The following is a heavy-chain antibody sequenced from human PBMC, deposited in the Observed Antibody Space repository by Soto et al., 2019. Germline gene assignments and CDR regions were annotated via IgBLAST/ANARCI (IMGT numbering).Heavy chain of an antibody. Sequence: VESLKTSCKGSGYSFNNYLIAWVRQIPGKGLEWMGIIFPGDSDSVYSPSFQGQVTISVDKSISTAYLQWSGLKASDTAMYYCATQIGLHGVSRYFDSWGQGTLVTVSS. J-gene: IGHJ4*02. CDR3: ATQIGLHGVSRYFDS. D-gene: IGHD4-17*01. CDR2: IFPGDSDS. CDR1: GYSFNNYL. V-gene: IGHV5-51*01.